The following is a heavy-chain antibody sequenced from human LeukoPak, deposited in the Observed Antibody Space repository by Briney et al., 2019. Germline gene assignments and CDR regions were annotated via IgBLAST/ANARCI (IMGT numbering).Heavy chain of an antibody. D-gene: IGHD3-22*01. CDR2: ISSSSSYI. V-gene: IGHV3-21*01. J-gene: IGHJ4*02. CDR1: GFTFSSYS. Sequence: GGSLRLSCAASGFTFSSYSMNWVRQAPGKGLEWVSSISSSSSYIYYADSVKGRFTISRDNAKNSLYLQMNSLRAEDTAVYYCARGYSNYYDSSGYCFDYWGQGTLVTVSS. CDR3: ARGYSNYYDSSGYCFDY.